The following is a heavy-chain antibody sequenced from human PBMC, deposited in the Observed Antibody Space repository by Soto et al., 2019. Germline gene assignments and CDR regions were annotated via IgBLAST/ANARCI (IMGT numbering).Heavy chain of an antibody. Sequence: ASVKVSCKASGYIFTSYAMHWVRQAPGQRLEWMGWINAGNGNTKYSQKLQGRATITRDTSASTAYMELSSLRSEDTAVYYCGRDGEPIDCWGQGTLVTVAS. CDR1: GYIFTSYA. CDR2: INAGNGNT. D-gene: IGHD2-21*01. J-gene: IGHJ4*02. V-gene: IGHV1-3*01. CDR3: GRDGEPIDC.